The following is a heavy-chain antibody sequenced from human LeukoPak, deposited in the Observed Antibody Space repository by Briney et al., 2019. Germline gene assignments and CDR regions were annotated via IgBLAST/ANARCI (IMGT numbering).Heavy chain of an antibody. V-gene: IGHV3-21*01. CDR2: ISTNSDYI. J-gene: IGHJ3*02. CDR3: ARGLPYNDAFDI. CDR1: GFSFSTYN. D-gene: IGHD4-11*01. Sequence: GGSLRLSCAPSGFSFSTYNLNWVRQAPGKGLEWVSTISTNSDYIYYADSVKGRFTISRDNAKNSLYLQVNSLRAEDTAVYYCARGLPYNDAFDIWGQGTVVTVSS.